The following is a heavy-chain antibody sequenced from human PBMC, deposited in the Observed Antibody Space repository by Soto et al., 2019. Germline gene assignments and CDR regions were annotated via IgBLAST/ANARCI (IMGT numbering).Heavy chain of an antibody. D-gene: IGHD3-22*01. V-gene: IGHV5-10-1*01. Sequence: PGESLKISCKGSGYSFTSYWISWVRQMPGKGLEWMGRIDPSDSYTNYSPSFQGHVTISADKSISTAYLQWSSLKASDTAMYYCARHEYDSSGYYLHAYYYYGMDVWGQGTTVTVSS. J-gene: IGHJ6*02. CDR1: GYSFTSYW. CDR3: ARHEYDSSGYYLHAYYYYGMDV. CDR2: IDPSDSYT.